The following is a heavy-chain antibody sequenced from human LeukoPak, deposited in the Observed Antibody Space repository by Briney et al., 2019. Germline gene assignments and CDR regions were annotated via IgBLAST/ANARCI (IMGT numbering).Heavy chain of an antibody. Sequence: SDTLSLTCAVSGVSLDDYYGSWVRETTGEGLEWIGEINHSGYTNDSPSLKSRVTLTIDTSRKQFSLNLRSVTVADTGIYYCTRMTAGHDYWGQGTLVTVSS. V-gene: IGHV4-34*01. CDR3: TRMTAGHDY. CDR2: INHSGYT. J-gene: IGHJ4*02. D-gene: IGHD2-21*02. CDR1: GVSLDDYY.